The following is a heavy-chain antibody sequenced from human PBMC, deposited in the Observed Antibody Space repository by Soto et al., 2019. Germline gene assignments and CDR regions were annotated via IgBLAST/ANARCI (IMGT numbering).Heavy chain of an antibody. D-gene: IGHD3-10*01. J-gene: IGHJ6*02. Sequence: GSLRLSREASGFSFSAFSMHWVRQAPGKGLGWVAMISYDGILKYYADSVKGRFTISRDTSKSALYLQMNSLRPEDTAVYYCAKDFKISGGHYGSLNYYYGMDVWGQGTTVTVSS. CDR2: ISYDGILK. CDR3: AKDFKISGGHYGSLNYYYGMDV. V-gene: IGHV3-30*18. CDR1: GFSFSAFS.